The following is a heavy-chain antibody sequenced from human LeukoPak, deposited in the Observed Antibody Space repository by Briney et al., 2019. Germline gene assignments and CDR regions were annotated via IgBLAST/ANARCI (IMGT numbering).Heavy chain of an antibody. J-gene: IGHJ6*02. CDR1: GFTVSSNY. CDR2: IYSGGST. V-gene: IGHV3-53*01. CDR3: ARVHRQHYGMDV. D-gene: IGHD1-14*01. Sequence: GSLRLSCAASGFTVSSNYMSWVRQAPVKGLEWVSVIYSGGSTYYADSVKGRFTISRDNSKNTLYLQMNSLRAEDTAVYYCARVHRQHYGMDVWGQGTTVTVSS.